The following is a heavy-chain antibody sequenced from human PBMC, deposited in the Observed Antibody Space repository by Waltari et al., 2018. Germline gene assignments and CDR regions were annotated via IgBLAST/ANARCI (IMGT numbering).Heavy chain of an antibody. CDR3: ARDGALIAARPFLFGY. V-gene: IGHV4-38-2*02. J-gene: IGHJ4*02. CDR1: GYSISSGYY. Sequence: QVQLQESGPGLVKPSETLSLTCAVPGYSISSGYYWGWIRQPPGKGLEWIGSIYRSGSTYYNPTLDTRVTISVDTYKNQFSLKVSSAAAADTAVYYCARDGALIAARPFLFGYWGQGTLVTVSS. CDR2: IYRSGST. D-gene: IGHD6-6*01.